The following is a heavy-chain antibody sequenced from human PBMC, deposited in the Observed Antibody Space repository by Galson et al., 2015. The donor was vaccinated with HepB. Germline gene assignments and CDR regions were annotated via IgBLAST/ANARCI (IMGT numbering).Heavy chain of an antibody. D-gene: IGHD1-1*01. CDR2: IWYDGSNK. J-gene: IGHJ6*02. CDR3: AREVYTTGTSTGWRASYYGMDV. V-gene: IGHV3-33*08. CDR1: GFTFSSYG. Sequence: SLRLSCAASGFTFSSYGMHWVRQAPGKGLEWVAVIWYDGSNKYYADSVKGRFTISRDNSKNTLYLQMNSLRAEDTAVYYCAREVYTTGTSTGWRASYYGMDVWGQGTTVTVSS.